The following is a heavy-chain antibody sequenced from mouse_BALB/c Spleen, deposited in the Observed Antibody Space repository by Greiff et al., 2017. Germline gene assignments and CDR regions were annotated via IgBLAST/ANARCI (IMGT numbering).Heavy chain of an antibody. V-gene: IGHV1-9*01. CDR1: GYTFSSYW. CDR2: ILPGSGST. CDR3: ARKFLLRDYAMDY. Sequence: QVQLQQSGAELMKPGASVKISCKATGYTFSSYWIEWVKQRPGHGLEWIGEILPGSGSTNYNEKFKGKATFTADTSSNTAYMQLSSLTSEDSAVYYCARKFLLRDYAMDYWGQGTSVTVSS. D-gene: IGHD1-1*01. J-gene: IGHJ4*01.